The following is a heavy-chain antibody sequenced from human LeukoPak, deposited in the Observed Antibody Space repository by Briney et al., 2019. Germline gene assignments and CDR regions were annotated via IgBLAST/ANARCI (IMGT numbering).Heavy chain of an antibody. Sequence: GGPLRLSCAASGFTFSSYWMSWVRQAPGKGLEWVANIEEHGSQKYYVDSVKGRFTTSRDNAKNSVYLQMNSLRAEDTAVYYCARVGRVTTPRYSDYWGQGTLVTVSS. CDR3: ARVGRVTTPRYSDY. CDR1: GFTFSSYW. J-gene: IGHJ4*02. V-gene: IGHV3-7*01. D-gene: IGHD4-17*01. CDR2: IEEHGSQK.